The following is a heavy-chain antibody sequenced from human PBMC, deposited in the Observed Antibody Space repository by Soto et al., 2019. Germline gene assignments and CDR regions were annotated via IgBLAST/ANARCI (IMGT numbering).Heavy chain of an antibody. D-gene: IGHD2-15*01. V-gene: IGHV1-8*01. CDR3: ARVDRGYCSGGSCYSNWFDP. J-gene: IGHJ5*02. CDR2: MNPNSGNT. CDR1: GYTFTSYD. Sequence: GALVKVSCKASGYTFTSYDINWVRQATGQGFEWMGWMNPNSGNTGYAQKFQGRVTMTRDTSITTAYMELSSLRSEDTAVYYCARVDRGYCSGGSCYSNWFDPWGQGTLVTVSS.